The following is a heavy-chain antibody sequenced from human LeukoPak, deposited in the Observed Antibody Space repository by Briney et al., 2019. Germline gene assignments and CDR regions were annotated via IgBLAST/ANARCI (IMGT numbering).Heavy chain of an antibody. CDR2: IYYSGST. CDR3: ARRRKSGYFDY. D-gene: IGHD1-14*01. J-gene: IGHJ4*02. Sequence: SETLSLTCTVSGGSTSSSSYYWGWIRQPPGKGLEWIGSIYYSGSTYYNPSLKSRVTISVDTSKNQFSLKLSSVTAADTAVYYCARRRKSGYFDYWGQGTLVTVSS. CDR1: GGSTSSSSYY. V-gene: IGHV4-39*01.